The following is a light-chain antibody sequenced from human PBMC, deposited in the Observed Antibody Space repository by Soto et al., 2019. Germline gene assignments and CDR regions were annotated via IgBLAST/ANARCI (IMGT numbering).Light chain of an antibody. V-gene: IGKV3-20*01. CDR2: GAS. Sequence: EIALTQSPGTLSLSPGERATLSCRASQSISSSYLAWYQQKPGQAPRLLIYGASNRATGIPDRFSGSGSGTDFTLTISRLEPEDFAVYYCHQYGSSPRAFGQGTKVDIK. CDR3: HQYGSSPRA. CDR1: QSISSSY. J-gene: IGKJ1*01.